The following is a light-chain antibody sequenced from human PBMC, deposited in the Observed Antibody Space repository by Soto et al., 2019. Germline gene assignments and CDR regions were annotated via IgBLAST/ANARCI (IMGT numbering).Light chain of an antibody. CDR2: EVS. Sequence: QSALTQPASMSGSPGQSISISCTGTSSDVGGYNYVSWYQQHPGKAPKLMIYEVSNRPSGVSNRFSGSKSGNTASLTISGLQAEDEADYYCSSFTSSNTHVFGTGTKLTVL. V-gene: IGLV2-14*01. CDR3: SSFTSSNTHV. CDR1: SSDVGGYNY. J-gene: IGLJ1*01.